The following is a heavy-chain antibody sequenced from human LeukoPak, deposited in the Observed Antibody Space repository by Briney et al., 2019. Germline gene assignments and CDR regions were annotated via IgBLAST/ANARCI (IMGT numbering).Heavy chain of an antibody. CDR3: ARVLESSGYLYAFDI. J-gene: IGHJ3*02. V-gene: IGHV3-30*03. Sequence: GGSLRLSCAASGFTFSSYGMHWVRQAPGKGLEWVAVISYDGSNKYYADSVKGRFTISRDNSKNTLYLQMNSLRAEDTAVYYCARVLESSGYLYAFDIWGQGTMVTVSS. CDR2: ISYDGSNK. CDR1: GFTFSSYG. D-gene: IGHD3-22*01.